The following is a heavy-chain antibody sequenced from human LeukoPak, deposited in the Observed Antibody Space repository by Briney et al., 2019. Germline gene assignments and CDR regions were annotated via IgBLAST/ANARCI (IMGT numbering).Heavy chain of an antibody. CDR1: GFTFSSYA. V-gene: IGHV3-23*01. J-gene: IGHJ6*04. CDR2: ISGSGGST. Sequence: GGSLRLSCAASGFTFSSYAMSWVRQAPGKGLEWVSAISGSGGSTYYADSVKGRFTISRDNSKNTLYLQMNSLRAEDTAVYYCARGYSSSWYSVYYGMDVWGKGTTVTVSS. CDR3: ARGYSSSWYSVYYGMDV. D-gene: IGHD6-13*01.